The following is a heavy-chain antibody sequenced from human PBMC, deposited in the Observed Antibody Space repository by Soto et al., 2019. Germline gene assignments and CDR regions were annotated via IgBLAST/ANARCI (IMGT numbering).Heavy chain of an antibody. V-gene: IGHV4-34*01. CDR1: GGSFSGYY. J-gene: IGHJ1*01. CDR3: ARGRRAVAGIGGSFQH. Sequence: QVQLQQWGAGLLKPSETLSLTCAVYGGSFSGYYWSWIRQPPGKGLEWIGEINHSGSTNYNPSLKSRVTISVDTSKNQVSLKLSSVTAADTAVYYCARGRRAVAGIGGSFQHWGQGTLVTVSS. D-gene: IGHD6-19*01. CDR2: INHSGST.